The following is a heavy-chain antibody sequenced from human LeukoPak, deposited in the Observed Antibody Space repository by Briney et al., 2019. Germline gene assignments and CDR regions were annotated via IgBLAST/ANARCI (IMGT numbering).Heavy chain of an antibody. CDR3: ARDQGDFWSGYGRDY. CDR1: GFTFSSYW. D-gene: IGHD3-3*01. Sequence: GGSLRLSCAASGFTFSSYWMSWVRQAPGKGLEWVANIKQDGSEKYYVDSVKGRFTISRDNAKNSLYLQMNSPRAEDTAVYYCARDQGDFWSGYGRDYWGQGTLVTVSS. CDR2: IKQDGSEK. V-gene: IGHV3-7*01. J-gene: IGHJ4*02.